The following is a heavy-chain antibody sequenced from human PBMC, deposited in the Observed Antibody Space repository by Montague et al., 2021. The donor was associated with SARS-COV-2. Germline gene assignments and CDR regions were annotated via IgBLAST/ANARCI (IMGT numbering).Heavy chain of an antibody. CDR1: GRSMSSYH. Sequence: SETLSLTCSVSGRSMSSYHWVWIRQPPGKGLEWIGYVSYRGSTNYNLSLKSRVTISLDTSKNRSSLRVTSVTAADTAVYYCARDVRYYYDQWGQGILVTVSS. V-gene: IGHV4-59*01. D-gene: IGHD3-10*01. CDR2: VSYRGST. CDR3: ARDVRYYYDQ. J-gene: IGHJ4*02.